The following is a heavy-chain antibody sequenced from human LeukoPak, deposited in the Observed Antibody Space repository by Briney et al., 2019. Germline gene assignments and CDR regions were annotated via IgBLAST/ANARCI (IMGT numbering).Heavy chain of an antibody. CDR3: ARRFDP. CDR1: GFTFNDYS. Sequence: GGSLRLSCAASGFTFNDYSMNWVRQAPGKGLEWVSYISESSITISYGDSVRGRFTISRDNAKNSIYLQMNSLRDEDTAVYYCARRFDPWGQGTLVTVPS. CDR2: ISESSITI. V-gene: IGHV3-48*02. J-gene: IGHJ5*02.